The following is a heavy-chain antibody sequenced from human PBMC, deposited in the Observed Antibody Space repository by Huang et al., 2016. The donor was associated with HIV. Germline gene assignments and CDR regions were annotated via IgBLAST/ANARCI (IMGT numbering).Heavy chain of an antibody. CDR3: ARDPKYHRIGYYRQRRGIDI. J-gene: IGHJ3*02. CDR2: ISASSGDT. D-gene: IGHD3-22*01. V-gene: IGHV1-18*01. CDR1: GYTFTSYG. Sequence: QIQLMQSGPGLKQPGASVKVSCKASGYTFTSYGITWVRQAPGQGPEWIGLISASSGDTEYAQKFQGRVTLTTETATNIAYMELRSLRSDDTAKYYCARDPKYHRIGYYRQRRGIDIWGQGTMVIVSS.